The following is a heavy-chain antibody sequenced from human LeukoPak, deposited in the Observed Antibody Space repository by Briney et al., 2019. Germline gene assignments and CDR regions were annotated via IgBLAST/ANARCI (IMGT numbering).Heavy chain of an antibody. D-gene: IGHD3-22*01. J-gene: IGHJ4*02. CDR1: GFTFSSYS. CDR3: ASPYYYESSGYYYY. CDR2: ITRSRSYI. Sequence: GGSLRLSCAASGFTFSSYSMNWVRQAPGKGLEWVSSITRSRSYINYADSVKGRFTISRDNAKNSLYLQMNSLRAEDTAVYYCASPYYYESSGYYYYWGQGTLVTVSS. V-gene: IGHV3-21*01.